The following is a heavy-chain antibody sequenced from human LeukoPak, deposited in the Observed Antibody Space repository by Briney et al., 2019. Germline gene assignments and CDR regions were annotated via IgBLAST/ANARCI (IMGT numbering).Heavy chain of an antibody. CDR1: GDSFSNNV. CDR2: IIPIFGTA. D-gene: IGHD1-26*01. J-gene: IGHJ4*02. V-gene: IGHV1-69*13. Sequence: SVKVSCKASGDSFSNNVITWVRLAPGQGLEWMGGIIPIFGTANYAQKFQGRVTITADESTSTAYMELSSLRSEDTAVYYCASGSIVGALYYFDYWGQGTLVTVSS. CDR3: ASGSIVGALYYFDY.